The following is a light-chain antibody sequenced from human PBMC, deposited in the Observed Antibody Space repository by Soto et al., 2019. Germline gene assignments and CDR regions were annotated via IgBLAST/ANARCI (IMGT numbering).Light chain of an antibody. Sequence: EIVLTQSPGTLSLSPGERVTLSCRASQSVSNNYLAWYQQKPGQAPRLLIYAVSSRANAIPDRFSGSGSGTDFTLPISRLEPEDFAVYYYQHYGSTPWLTFGGGTKVEIK. V-gene: IGKV3-20*01. CDR3: QHYGSTPWLT. CDR2: AVS. CDR1: QSVSNNY. J-gene: IGKJ4*01.